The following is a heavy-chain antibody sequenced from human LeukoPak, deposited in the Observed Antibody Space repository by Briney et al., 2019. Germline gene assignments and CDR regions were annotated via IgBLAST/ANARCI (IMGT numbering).Heavy chain of an antibody. CDR2: ISYDGSNK. CDR3: AKDYGSGSSTLFDY. Sequence: GGSLRLSCAASGFTFNSYWMVWVRQAPGKGLEWVAVISYDGSNKYYADSVKGRFTISRDNSQNTLYLQMNSLRAEDTAVYYCAKDYGSGSSTLFDYWGQGTLVTVSS. J-gene: IGHJ4*02. D-gene: IGHD3-10*01. V-gene: IGHV3-30*18. CDR1: GFTFNSYW.